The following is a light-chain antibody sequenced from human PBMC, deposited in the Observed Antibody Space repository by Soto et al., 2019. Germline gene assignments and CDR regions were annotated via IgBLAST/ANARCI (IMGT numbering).Light chain of an antibody. V-gene: IGKV3-15*01. J-gene: IGKJ2*01. Sequence: IVMTQSPATLSVSPGERATLSCRASQSVGSGLSWYQQKPDQAPRLLIYGASTRATGIPDRFSGSGSGTEFTLTIYSLQAEDSAVYYCQQYNNWPPYTLGQGTKVDIK. CDR3: QQYNNWPPYT. CDR2: GAS. CDR1: QSVGSG.